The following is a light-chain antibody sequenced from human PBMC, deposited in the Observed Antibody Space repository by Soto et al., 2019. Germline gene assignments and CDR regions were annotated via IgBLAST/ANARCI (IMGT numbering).Light chain of an antibody. J-gene: IGKJ5*01. Sequence: DIQMTQSPSTLSGSVGDRVTITCRASQTISSWLAWYQQKPGKAPKLLIYKASTLKSGVPSRFSGSGSGTDFTLTISSLQPEDFATYYCQQLNSYPITFGQGTRLEN. V-gene: IGKV1-5*03. CDR2: KAS. CDR1: QTISSW. CDR3: QQLNSYPIT.